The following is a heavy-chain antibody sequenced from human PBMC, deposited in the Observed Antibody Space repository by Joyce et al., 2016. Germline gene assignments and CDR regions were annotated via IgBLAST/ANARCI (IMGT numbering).Heavy chain of an antibody. V-gene: IGHV3-7*03. D-gene: IGHD3-22*01. CDR1: GFTLKTYW. J-gene: IGHJ4*02. CDR3: ARAVISSDYDSNGYYPTYLDS. Sequence: EVQLVESGGGLVQPGGSLRLSCAASGFTLKTYWMKWVRQAPGKGLEWVAISRDNAKNSLYLQLTSLTADDTAVYYCARAVISSDYDSNGYYPTYLDSWGQGTLVTVSS.